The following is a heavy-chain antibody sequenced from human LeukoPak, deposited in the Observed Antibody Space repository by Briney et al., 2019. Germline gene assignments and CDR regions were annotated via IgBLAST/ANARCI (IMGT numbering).Heavy chain of an antibody. Sequence: GGSLRLSCAASGFTFSSYAMGWVRQAPGEGLGWVSAINGSGGSTYYADSLKGRLTISRDNSKNTLYLQMNSLRAEDTDVYYCAKDNKDSSGWYIFFDYWGQGTLVTVSS. J-gene: IGHJ4*02. D-gene: IGHD6-19*01. CDR3: AKDNKDSSGWYIFFDY. CDR1: GFTFSSYA. CDR2: INGSGGST. V-gene: IGHV3-23*01.